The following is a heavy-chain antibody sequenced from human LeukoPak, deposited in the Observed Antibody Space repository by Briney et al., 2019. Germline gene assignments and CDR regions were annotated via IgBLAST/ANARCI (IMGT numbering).Heavy chain of an antibody. V-gene: IGHV4-34*01. CDR1: GGSFSGYY. CDR3: ASMNYDFWSGYYEGQIDY. Sequence: SETLSLTCAVYGGSFSGYYWSWIRQPPGKGLEWIGEINHSGSTNYNPSLKSRVTISVDTSKNQFSLKLSSVTAADTAVYYCASMNYDFWSGYYEGQIDYWGQGTLVTVSS. D-gene: IGHD3-3*01. J-gene: IGHJ4*02. CDR2: INHSGST.